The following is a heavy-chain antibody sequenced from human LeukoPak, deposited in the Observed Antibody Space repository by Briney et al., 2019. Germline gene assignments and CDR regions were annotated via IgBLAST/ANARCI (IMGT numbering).Heavy chain of an antibody. Sequence: GGSLRLSCAASGFTFSSYAMHWVRQAPGKGLEWVAVISYDGSNKYYADSVKGRFTISRDNSKNTLYLQINSLRAEDTAVYYCARGRIVGATFDYWGQGTLVTVSS. CDR3: ARGRIVGATFDY. D-gene: IGHD1-26*01. CDR1: GFTFSSYA. V-gene: IGHV3-30-3*01. CDR2: ISYDGSNK. J-gene: IGHJ4*02.